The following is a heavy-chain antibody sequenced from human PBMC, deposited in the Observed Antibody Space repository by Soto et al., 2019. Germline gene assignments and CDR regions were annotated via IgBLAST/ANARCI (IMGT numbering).Heavy chain of an antibody. CDR2: IYHSGST. CDR1: GGSLSSGGYS. V-gene: IGHV4-30-2*01. CDR3: AREEEGLQFEY. Sequence: PSETLSLTCAVSGGSLSSGGYSWSWVRQPPGKGLEWIGYIYHSGSTYYNPSLKSRVTISVDRSKNQFSLKLSSVTAADTAVYYCAREEEGLQFEYWGQGTLVTVSS. J-gene: IGHJ4*02. D-gene: IGHD5-12*01.